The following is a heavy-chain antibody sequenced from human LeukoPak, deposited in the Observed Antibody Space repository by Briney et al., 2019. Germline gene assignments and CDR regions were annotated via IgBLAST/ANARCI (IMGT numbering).Heavy chain of an antibody. CDR1: GFTFGVYA. D-gene: IGHD5-12*01. CDR3: TRSGYSGYDRPRA. CDR2: IRSKAYGGTT. J-gene: IGHJ5*02. Sequence: GGSLRLSCPASGFTFGVYARSWSRQAPGKGLEGVGFIRSKAYGGTTEYAASVKGRFTISRDDSKSIAYLQMNSLKTEDTAVYYCTRSGYSGYDRPRAWGQGTLVTVSS. V-gene: IGHV3-49*03.